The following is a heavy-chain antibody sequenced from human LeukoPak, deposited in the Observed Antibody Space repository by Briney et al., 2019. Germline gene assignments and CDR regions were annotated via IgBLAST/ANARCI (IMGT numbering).Heavy chain of an antibody. Sequence: GGSLRLPFAASGFTFSSYAMHWVRQAPGKGLEWVAVISYDGSNKYYADSVKGRFTISRDNSKNTLYLQMNSLRAEDTAVYYCAPTVLCGGNSYFDYWGQGTLVTVSS. D-gene: IGHD4-23*01. CDR1: GFTFSSYA. V-gene: IGHV3-30-3*01. CDR3: APTVLCGGNSYFDY. J-gene: IGHJ4*02. CDR2: ISYDGSNK.